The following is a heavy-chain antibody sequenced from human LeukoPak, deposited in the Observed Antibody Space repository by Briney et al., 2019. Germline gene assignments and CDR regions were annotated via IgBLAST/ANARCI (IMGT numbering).Heavy chain of an antibody. Sequence: PGGSLRLSCAASGFIFSSYWMTWVRQAPGKGLEWVANIKQGGSEKYYVDSVKGRFTISRDNAKNSLYLQTNSLRAEDTAVYYCAKSPKTGFLFDYWGKGTLVTVSS. V-gene: IGHV3-7*02. CDR1: GFIFSSYW. CDR2: IKQGGSEK. D-gene: IGHD1-1*01. CDR3: AKSPKTGFLFDY. J-gene: IGHJ4*02.